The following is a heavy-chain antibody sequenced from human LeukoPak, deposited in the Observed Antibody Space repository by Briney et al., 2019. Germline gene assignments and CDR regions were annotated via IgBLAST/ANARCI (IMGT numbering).Heavy chain of an antibody. Sequence: GGSLRLSCAASGFTFSSYSMNWVRQAPGKGLEWVSYISSSSSTIYYADSVKGRFTISRDNAKNSLYLQMNSLRAEDTAVYYCARDPAPAYWGQGTLVTVSS. CDR3: ARDPAPAY. CDR1: GFTFSSYS. V-gene: IGHV3-48*01. J-gene: IGHJ4*02. CDR2: ISSSSSTI.